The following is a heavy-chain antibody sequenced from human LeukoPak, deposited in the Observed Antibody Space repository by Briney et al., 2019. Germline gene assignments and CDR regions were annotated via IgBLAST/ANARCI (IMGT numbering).Heavy chain of an antibody. CDR2: ISWNSGSI. CDR3: AKDGLRAYYYDSSGYYFDY. V-gene: IGHV3-9*01. Sequence: GRSLRLSCAASGFTFDDYAMHWVRQAPGKGLEWVSGISWNSGSIGYADSVKGRFTISRDNAKNSLYLQMSSLRAEDTALYYCAKDGLRAYYYDSSGYYFDYWGQGTLVTVSS. D-gene: IGHD3-22*01. CDR1: GFTFDDYA. J-gene: IGHJ4*02.